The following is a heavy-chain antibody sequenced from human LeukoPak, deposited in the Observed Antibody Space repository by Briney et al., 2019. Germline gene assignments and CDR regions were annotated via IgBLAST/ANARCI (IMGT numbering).Heavy chain of an antibody. CDR2: IYISGIS. CDR1: GGSISSGGYY. J-gene: IGHJ4*02. CDR3: ARASDFWSGYYSSFDG. Sequence: SQTLFLTCTVSGGSISSGGYYWSWIRQPAGKGLEWIGRIYISGISNYNPSLKSRVTISVDTSKNKFSLKLNSVTAADTAVYYCARASDFWSGYYSSFDGWGQGTLVTVSS. V-gene: IGHV4-61*02. D-gene: IGHD3-3*01.